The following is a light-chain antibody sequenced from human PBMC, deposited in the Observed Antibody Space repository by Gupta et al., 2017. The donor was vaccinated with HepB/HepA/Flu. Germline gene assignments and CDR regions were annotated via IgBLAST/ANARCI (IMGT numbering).Light chain of an antibody. CDR1: NIGRQS. V-gene: IGLV3-21*02. CDR2: ADS. J-gene: IGLJ1*01. CDR3: QVWDTSNNYV. Sequence: SYVLTQPPSVSVVPGEKPRITCGGDNIGRQSVHWYQQKPGQAPVRVIYADSDRPTGIPERFSGSNSGNTATLTISRVAAGDEAGYYCQVWDTSNNYVFGSGTKVTVL.